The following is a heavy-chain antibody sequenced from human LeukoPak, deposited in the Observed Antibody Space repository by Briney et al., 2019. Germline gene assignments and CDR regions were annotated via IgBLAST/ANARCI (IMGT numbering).Heavy chain of an antibody. CDR2: ISGSGDRT. V-gene: IGHV3-23*01. Sequence: RGSLRLSCAASGFTFSAYAMTWVRQAPGKGPEWISGISGSGDRTYYRDSVKGRFTISRDNSKNTLDLQMNSLRAEDTAVYYCAKRDNNDYYTGLHVFDFWGQGTMVRVSS. D-gene: IGHD3-3*01. CDR1: GFTFSAYA. CDR3: AKRDNNDYYTGLHVFDF. J-gene: IGHJ3*01.